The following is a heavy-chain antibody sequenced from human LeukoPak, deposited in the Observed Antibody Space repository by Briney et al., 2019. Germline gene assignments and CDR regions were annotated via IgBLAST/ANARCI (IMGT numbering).Heavy chain of an antibody. V-gene: IGHV3-7*04. J-gene: IGHJ4*02. CDR2: IKKDGSEK. D-gene: IGHD6-13*01. Sequence: GGSLRLSCAASGFTFSSYWMSWVRQAPGKGLEWVANIKKDGSEKNYVDSVKGRFTTSRDNAKNSLYLQMNSLRAEDTAVYYCARGSWFLDYWGQGTLVTVSS. CDR3: ARGSWFLDY. CDR1: GFTFSSYW.